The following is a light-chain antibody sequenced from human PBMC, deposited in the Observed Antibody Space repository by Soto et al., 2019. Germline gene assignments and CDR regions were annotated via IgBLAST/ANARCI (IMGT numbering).Light chain of an antibody. Sequence: SYELTQPPSVSVSPGQPASITCSGDKLGEKFASWYQQKPGQSPVLVIYQDTKRPSGIPERFSGSNSGNTATLTISGTQAMDEADYYCQAWDSSTHVVFGGGTKLTVL. CDR3: QAWDSSTHVV. CDR1: KLGEKF. CDR2: QDT. V-gene: IGLV3-1*01. J-gene: IGLJ2*01.